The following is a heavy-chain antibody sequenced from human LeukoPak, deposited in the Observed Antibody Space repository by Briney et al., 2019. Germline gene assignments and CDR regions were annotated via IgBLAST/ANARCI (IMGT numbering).Heavy chain of an antibody. V-gene: IGHV4-39*07. Sequence: SETLSLTCTVSGGSISSSSYYWGWIRQPPGKGLEWIGSIYYSGSTYYNPSLKGRVTISVDTSKNQFSLKLSSVTAADTAVYYCARDRGLDVWGQGTTVTVSS. J-gene: IGHJ6*02. CDR2: IYYSGST. CDR3: ARDRGLDV. CDR1: GGSISSSSYY. D-gene: IGHD3-10*01.